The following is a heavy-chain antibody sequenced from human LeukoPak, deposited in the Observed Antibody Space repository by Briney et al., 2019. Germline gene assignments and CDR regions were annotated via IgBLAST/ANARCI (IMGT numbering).Heavy chain of an antibody. CDR1: GFTFSSYG. V-gene: IGHV3-23*01. D-gene: IGHD2/OR15-2a*01. J-gene: IGHJ4*02. CDR3: ATSGLSRFGF. Sequence: GGTLRLSCAASGFTFSSYGMRWVRQAPGKGLEWVSAFSGSGGSTYYADSVKGRFTISRDNSKNTLYLQMNSLRAGDTAVYYCATSGLSRFGFWGQGTLVTVSS. CDR2: FSGSGGST.